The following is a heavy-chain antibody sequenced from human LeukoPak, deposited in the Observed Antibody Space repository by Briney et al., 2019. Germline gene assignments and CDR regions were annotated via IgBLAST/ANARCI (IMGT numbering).Heavy chain of an antibody. CDR3: ARGNYYDNSGSYYENFDY. D-gene: IGHD3-22*01. CDR1: GFTFSSYE. Sequence: GGSLRLSCTPSGFTFSSYEMNWVRQAPGKGLEWVSSISSSGSTKYYADSVRGRFTISRDNAKNSLYLQMNSLRVEDTAVYYCARGNYYDNSGSYYENFDYWGQGALVTVYS. J-gene: IGHJ4*02. V-gene: IGHV3-48*03. CDR2: ISSSGSTK.